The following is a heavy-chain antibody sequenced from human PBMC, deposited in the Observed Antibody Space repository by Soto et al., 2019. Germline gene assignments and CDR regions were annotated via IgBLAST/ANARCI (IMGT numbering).Heavy chain of an antibody. V-gene: IGHV3-64D*06. CDR1: GFTFSEYS. CDR2: ISSDGDIT. J-gene: IGHJ5*02. D-gene: IGHD3-9*01. Sequence: GGSLRLSCSASGFTFSEYSMHWVRQAPGKGLQYVSTISSDGDITYYADSVKGRFTISRDNSKNTLYLKMNSLRPEDTAVFYCVKVSTFYDILTGYYSTNFFDPWGQGTLVTVSS. CDR3: VKVSTFYDILTGYYSTNFFDP.